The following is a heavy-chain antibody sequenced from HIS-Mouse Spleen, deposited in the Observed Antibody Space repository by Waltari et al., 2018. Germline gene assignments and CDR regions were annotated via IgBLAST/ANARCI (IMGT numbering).Heavy chain of an antibody. V-gene: IGHV1-2*02. CDR1: GYTFTGYY. Sequence: QVQLVQSGAEVKKPGASVKVSCKASGYTFTGYYMHWVRQAPGQGLEWMGGVNPNGGGTNYAQKFQGRVTRTRDTSISTAYMELSRLRSDDTAVYYCASPARLFGDAFDIWGQGTMVTVSS. J-gene: IGHJ3*02. D-gene: IGHD6-6*01. CDR3: ASPARLFGDAFDI. CDR2: VNPNGGGT.